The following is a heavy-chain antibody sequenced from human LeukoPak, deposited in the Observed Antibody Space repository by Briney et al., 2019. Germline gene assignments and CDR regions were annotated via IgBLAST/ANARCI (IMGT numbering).Heavy chain of an antibody. V-gene: IGHV3-30*18. J-gene: IGHJ2*01. Sequence: PGGSLRLSCAASGFTFSSYGMHWVRQAPGKGLEWVAVISYDGSNKYYADSVKGRFTISRDNSKNTLYLQMNSLRAEDTAVYYCAKLLYWYIDLWGRGTLVTVSS. CDR1: GFTFSSYG. CDR3: AKLLYWYIDL. CDR2: ISYDGSNK. D-gene: IGHD2-15*01.